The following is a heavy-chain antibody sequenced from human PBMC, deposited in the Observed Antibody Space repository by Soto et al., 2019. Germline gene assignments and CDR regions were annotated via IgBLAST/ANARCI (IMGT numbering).Heavy chain of an antibody. D-gene: IGHD3-10*01. CDR3: ARDDHTGNNWFDP. Sequence: QVQLQESGPGLVKPSQTLSLTCTVSGGSISSGDYYWSWIRQPPGKGLEWIGYIYYSGSTYYNPSLKRRVTISVDTSKNQFSLKLSSVTAADTAVYYCARDDHTGNNWFDPWGQGTLVTVSS. V-gene: IGHV4-30-4*01. CDR1: GGSISSGDYY. CDR2: IYYSGST. J-gene: IGHJ5*02.